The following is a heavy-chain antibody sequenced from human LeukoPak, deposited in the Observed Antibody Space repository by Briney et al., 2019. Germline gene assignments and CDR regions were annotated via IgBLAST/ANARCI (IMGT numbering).Heavy chain of an antibody. CDR3: ASRWLQPTPSSDS. CDR2: IYYSGST. Sequence: SDTLSLTCAVSGYSISSSNWWGWIRQPPGKGLEWIGYIYYSGSTYYNPSLKSRVTISVDTSKNQFSLKLTSVTATDTAVYYCASRWLQPTPSSDSWGQGTLVTVSS. D-gene: IGHD5-24*01. J-gene: IGHJ4*02. CDR1: GYSISSSNW. V-gene: IGHV4-28*01.